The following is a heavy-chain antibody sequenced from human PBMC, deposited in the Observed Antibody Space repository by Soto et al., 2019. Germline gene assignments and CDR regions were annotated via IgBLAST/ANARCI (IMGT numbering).Heavy chain of an antibody. J-gene: IGHJ5*02. CDR1: GYTFTSYG. CDR3: ARGDFWGGYFAGFAP. Sequence: ASVKVSCKASGYTFTSYGISWVRQAPGQGLEWMGWISAYNGNTNYAQKLQGRVTMTTDTSTSTAYMELRSLRSDDTAVYYCARGDFWGGYFAGFAPWGQGTMVTVSS. V-gene: IGHV1-18*04. CDR2: ISAYNGNT. D-gene: IGHD3-3*01.